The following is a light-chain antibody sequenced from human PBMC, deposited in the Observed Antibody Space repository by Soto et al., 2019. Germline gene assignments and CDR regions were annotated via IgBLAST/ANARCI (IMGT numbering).Light chain of an antibody. Sequence: EIVLTQSPGTLSLSPGERATLSCRASQSISSTYLAWYQQKPGQAPRLLIYGASSRATDIPDRFSGSGSGTEFTLTISRLEPEDFAVFYCQQYGSSPRTFGQGTKVDIK. V-gene: IGKV3-20*01. CDR2: GAS. CDR1: QSISSTY. J-gene: IGKJ1*01. CDR3: QQYGSSPRT.